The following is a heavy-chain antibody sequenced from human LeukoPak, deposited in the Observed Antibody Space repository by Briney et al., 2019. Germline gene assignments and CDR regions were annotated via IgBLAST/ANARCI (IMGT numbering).Heavy chain of an antibody. J-gene: IGHJ4*02. D-gene: IGHD2-21*02. Sequence: GGSLRLSRAASGFTFANFWMTWVRQAPGKGPEGLATIRQDGGDKWYVDSEKGRFTISRDNAKNSLYLQMNSLRAEDTAVYYCARYFDNTAYSWRRFDYWGQGVLVTVSS. CDR2: IRQDGGDK. V-gene: IGHV3-7*01. CDR1: GFTFANFW. CDR3: ARYFDNTAYSWRRFDY.